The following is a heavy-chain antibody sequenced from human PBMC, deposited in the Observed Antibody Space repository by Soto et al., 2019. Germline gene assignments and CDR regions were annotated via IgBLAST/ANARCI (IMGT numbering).Heavy chain of an antibody. CDR1: GFTFSSYA. Sequence: GGSLRLSCAASGFTFSSYAMSWVRQAPGKGLEWVSAISGSGGSTYYADSVKGRFTISRDNSKNTLYLQMNSLRAEDTAVYYCAKDVLYSSGWYELLVSYFDYWGQGTLVTVSS. D-gene: IGHD6-19*01. V-gene: IGHV3-23*01. J-gene: IGHJ4*02. CDR3: AKDVLYSSGWYELLVSYFDY. CDR2: ISGSGGST.